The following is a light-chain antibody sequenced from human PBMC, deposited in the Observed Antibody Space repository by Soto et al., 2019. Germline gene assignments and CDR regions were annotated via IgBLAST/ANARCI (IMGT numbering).Light chain of an antibody. CDR2: EVS. J-gene: IGLJ2*01. V-gene: IGLV2-23*02. CDR3: CSYAGSSTFHVV. Sequence: QSVLTQPASVSGSPGQSITISCTGTSSDVGSYNLVSWYQQHPGKAPKLMIYEVSKRPSGVSNRFSGSKSGNTASLTNSGLQAEDEADYYCCSYAGSSTFHVVFGGGTQLTVL. CDR1: SSDVGSYNL.